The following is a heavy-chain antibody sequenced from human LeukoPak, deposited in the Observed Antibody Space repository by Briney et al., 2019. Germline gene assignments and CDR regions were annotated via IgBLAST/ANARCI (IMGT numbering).Heavy chain of an antibody. Sequence: GGSLRLSCAASGFTFSSYAMHWVRQAPGKGLEWVAVISYDGSNKYYADSVKGRFTISRDNSKNTLYLQMKSLRAEDTAVYYCARTTYYGDQYYFHYWGQGTLVTVSS. CDR2: ISYDGSNK. V-gene: IGHV3-30-3*01. CDR1: GFTFSSYA. D-gene: IGHD4-17*01. J-gene: IGHJ4*02. CDR3: ARTTYYGDQYYFHY.